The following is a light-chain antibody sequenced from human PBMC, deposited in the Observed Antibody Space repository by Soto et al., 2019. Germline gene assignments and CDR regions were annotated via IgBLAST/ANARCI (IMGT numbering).Light chain of an antibody. J-gene: IGKJ1*01. CDR1: QSVSSY. CDR3: QQRSNWPPRWT. Sequence: EIVLTQSPATLSLSPGERATLSCRASQSVSSYLAGYQQKPGQAPRLLIYDVSTRATGIPPRFIGSGSGTDFTLTISSLEPEDFAVYYCQQRSNWPPRWTFGQGTKVEIK. CDR2: DVS. V-gene: IGKV3-11*01.